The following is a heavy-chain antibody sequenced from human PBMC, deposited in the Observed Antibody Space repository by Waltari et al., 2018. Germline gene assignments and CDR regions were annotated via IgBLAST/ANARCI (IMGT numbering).Heavy chain of an antibody. V-gene: IGHV1-2*06. J-gene: IGHJ4*02. D-gene: IGHD2-15*01. CDR3: ARVQDTLGFDY. Sequence: QVQLVQSGAEVKKPGASVKVSCKASGYTFTGYYMHWVRQAPGQGLEWMGRSNPSSGGTNKEKKFKGRVTLTRDTSISTAYMELDRLRSDDTAVYYCARVQDTLGFDYWGQGTLVTVSS. CDR2: SNPSSGGT. CDR1: GYTFTGYY.